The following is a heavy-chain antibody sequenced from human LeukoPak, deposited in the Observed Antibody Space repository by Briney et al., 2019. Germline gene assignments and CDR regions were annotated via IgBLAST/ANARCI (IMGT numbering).Heavy chain of an antibody. CDR3: ARDRSGYSFDY. D-gene: IGHD5-18*01. J-gene: IGHJ4*02. CDR1: GGSISSSSYY. Sequence: PSETLSLTCTVSGGSISSSSYYWGWIRQPPGKGLEWIGSIYYSGSTYYNPSLKSRVTISVDTSKNQFSLKLSSVTAADTAVYYCARDRSGYSFDYWGQGTLVTVSS. V-gene: IGHV4-39*07. CDR2: IYYSGST.